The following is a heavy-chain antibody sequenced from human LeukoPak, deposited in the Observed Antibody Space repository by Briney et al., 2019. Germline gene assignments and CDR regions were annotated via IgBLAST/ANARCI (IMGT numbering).Heavy chain of an antibody. CDR3: ARVTYYYDSSGYYNDY. CDR2: MNPNSGNT. Sequence: GASVKVSCKASGYTFTSYDINWVRQATGQGLEWMGWMNPNSGNTGYSQKFQGRVTMTRNTSISTAYMELSSLRSEDTVVYYCARVTYYYDSSGYYNDYWGQGTLVIVSS. J-gene: IGHJ4*02. D-gene: IGHD3-22*01. CDR1: GYTFTSYD. V-gene: IGHV1-8*01.